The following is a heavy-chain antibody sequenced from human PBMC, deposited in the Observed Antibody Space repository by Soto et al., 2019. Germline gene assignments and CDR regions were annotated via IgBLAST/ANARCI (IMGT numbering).Heavy chain of an antibody. D-gene: IGHD6-19*01. CDR2: IWYDGSEK. V-gene: IGHV3-33*01. Sequence: QVQLVESGGGVVQPGRSLRLSCAASGFTFSSSGMHWVRQAPGKGLEWVALIWYDGSEKYYADSVKGRFTISRDNSKKTLYLQMNSLRAEDTAVYYCARGAYSGGFDYWGQGTLVTVSS. CDR1: GFTFSSSG. J-gene: IGHJ4*02. CDR3: ARGAYSGGFDY.